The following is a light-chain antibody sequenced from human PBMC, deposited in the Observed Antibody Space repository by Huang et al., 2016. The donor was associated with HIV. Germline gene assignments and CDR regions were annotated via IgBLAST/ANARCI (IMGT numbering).Light chain of an antibody. Sequence: IVITQSPLSLPVTPGEPASISCRSSQSLLHSHVYNYLDWYLQKPGQAPQLLISLSSNRASGVPDRFSGSGSVTDFTLKISRVEAEDVGVYFCMQALQTPRTFGQGTRLEIK. CDR3: MQALQTPRT. V-gene: IGKV2-28*01. J-gene: IGKJ5*01. CDR2: LSS. CDR1: QSLLHSHVYNY.